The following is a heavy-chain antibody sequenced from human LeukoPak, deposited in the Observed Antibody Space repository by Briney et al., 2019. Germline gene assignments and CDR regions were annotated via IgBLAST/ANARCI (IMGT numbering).Heavy chain of an antibody. D-gene: IGHD2-8*01. V-gene: IGHV4-34*01. J-gene: IGHJ4*02. Sequence: SETLSLTCAVYGGSFSGYYWTWIRQPPGKGLEWIGEIIHSGATNYSPSLKSRLTVTVGTSKNHFSLKLTSVTAADTAVYYCARGTVLMGYASFDYWGQGTLVTVSS. CDR1: GGSFSGYY. CDR2: IIHSGAT. CDR3: ARGTVLMGYASFDY.